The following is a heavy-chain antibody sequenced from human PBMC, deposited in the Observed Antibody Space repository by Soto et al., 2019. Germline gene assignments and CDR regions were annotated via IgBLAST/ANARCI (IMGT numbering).Heavy chain of an antibody. CDR3: MAMVRGVISYYYYGMDV. J-gene: IGHJ6*02. Sequence: GGSLRLSCAASGFTFSNAWMSWVRQAPGKGLEWVGRIKSKTDGGTTDYAAPVKGRFTISRDDSKNTLYLQMNSLKTEDTAVYYCMAMVRGVISYYYYGMDVWGQGTTVTVSS. CDR1: GFTFSNAW. D-gene: IGHD3-10*01. V-gene: IGHV3-15*01. CDR2: IKSKTDGGTT.